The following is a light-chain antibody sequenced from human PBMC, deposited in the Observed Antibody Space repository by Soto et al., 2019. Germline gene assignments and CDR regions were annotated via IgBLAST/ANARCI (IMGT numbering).Light chain of an antibody. V-gene: IGKV3-15*01. CDR2: GAS. CDR3: QQYNNWPFT. CDR1: QSVSSN. Sequence: EIVMTQSPATLSVSPGERATLSCRASQSVSSNLAWYQQKPGQAPSLLIYGASTRATGIPARFSGSGSGTEFTLTISSLQSADFAVDYCQQYNNWPFTFGGGTKVEIK. J-gene: IGKJ4*01.